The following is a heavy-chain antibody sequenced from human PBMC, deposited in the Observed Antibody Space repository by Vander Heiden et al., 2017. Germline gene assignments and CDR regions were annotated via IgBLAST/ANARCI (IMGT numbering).Heavy chain of an antibody. CDR3: ARGSYLDD. Sequence: QVQLQESGPGLVKSSETLSPPCNVTGGSINNYYFSWIRRAAGKGLEWIGRVYSNGVTNYNPSLRTRVTMSADLSKNQVSLSLTSVTAADTAVYFCARGSYLDDWGQGTLVTVSS. CDR2: VYSNGVT. CDR1: GGSINNYY. D-gene: IGHD3-10*01. V-gene: IGHV4-4*07. J-gene: IGHJ4*02.